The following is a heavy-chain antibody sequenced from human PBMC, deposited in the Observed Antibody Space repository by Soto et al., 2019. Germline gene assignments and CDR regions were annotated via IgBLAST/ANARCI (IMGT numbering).Heavy chain of an antibody. V-gene: IGHV3-23*01. D-gene: IGHD4-17*01. Sequence: EVQLLESGGGLVQPGGSLRLSCAASGFTFSSYAMSWVRQAPGKGLEWVSVISGSGGSPYYADSVKGRFTISRDNSKNTLYLQMNSLRAEDTAVYYCAKQDGGVYYYYYMDVWGKGTTVTVSS. CDR2: ISGSGGSP. J-gene: IGHJ6*03. CDR3: AKQDGGVYYYYYMDV. CDR1: GFTFSSYA.